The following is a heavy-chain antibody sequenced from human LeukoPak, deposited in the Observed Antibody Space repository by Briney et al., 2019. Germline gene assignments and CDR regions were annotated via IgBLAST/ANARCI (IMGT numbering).Heavy chain of an antibody. CDR1: GDSVSSNSSA. Sequence: SQTLSLTCAISGDSVSSNSSAWDWVRQSPSRGLEWLGRTYYRSKWDNDYAVSVKSRISINPDTSKNQFSLRLTSMTAADTAVYYCARRTYKILRGTAYGYWYFDLWGRGTLVTVSS. CDR3: ARRTYKILRGTAYGYWYFDL. CDR2: TYYRSKWDN. V-gene: IGHV6-1*01. J-gene: IGHJ2*01. D-gene: IGHD3-9*01.